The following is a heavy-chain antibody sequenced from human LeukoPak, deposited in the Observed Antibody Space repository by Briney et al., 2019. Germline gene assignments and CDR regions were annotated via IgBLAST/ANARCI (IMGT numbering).Heavy chain of an antibody. Sequence: GESLKISCKGSGYSFTSYWIGWVRQMPGKGLERMGIIYPGDSDTRYSPSFQGQVTILADKSISTAYPQWSRLKASDTAMYYCARPSSVAYRWSWTWWGQGTLVTVSS. CDR1: GYSFTSYW. V-gene: IGHV5-51*01. D-gene: IGHD6-19*01. CDR3: ARPSSVAYRWSWTW. CDR2: IYPGDSDT. J-gene: IGHJ4*02.